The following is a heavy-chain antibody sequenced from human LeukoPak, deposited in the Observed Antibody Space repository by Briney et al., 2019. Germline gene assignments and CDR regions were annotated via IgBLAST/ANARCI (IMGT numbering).Heavy chain of an antibody. CDR2: ISSSSSYI. CDR1: GFTFSNAW. J-gene: IGHJ4*02. D-gene: IGHD6-13*01. Sequence: GGSLRLSCAASGFTFSNAWMSWVRQAPGKGLEWVSSISSSSSYIYYADSVKGRFTISRDNAKNSLYQQMNSLRAEDTAVYYCARGSHSSSWSDFDYWGQGTLVTVSS. CDR3: ARGSHSSSWSDFDY. V-gene: IGHV3-21*01.